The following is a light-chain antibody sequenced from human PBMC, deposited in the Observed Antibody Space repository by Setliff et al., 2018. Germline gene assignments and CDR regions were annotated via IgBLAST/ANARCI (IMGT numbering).Light chain of an antibody. J-gene: IGLJ1*01. V-gene: IGLV1-44*01. CDR3: AAWDDSLTGSYV. CDR2: SNS. Sequence: HSVLTQPPSTSGTPGQRVTISCSGSSSNIGGNTVSWYQQLPGTAPRLLIFSNSDRPSGVSNRFTGSKSGTSASLTISGLQSEDEGDYYCAAWDDSLTGSYVFGTGTKVTVL. CDR1: SSNIGGNT.